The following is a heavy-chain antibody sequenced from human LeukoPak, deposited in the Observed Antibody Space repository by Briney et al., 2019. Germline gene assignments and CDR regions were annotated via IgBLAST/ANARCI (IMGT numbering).Heavy chain of an antibody. V-gene: IGHV1-2*02. CDR1: VYTFTGYY. CDR2: INPNSGGT. J-gene: IGHJ4*02. CDR3: ASQNSRGLLEWLF. Sequence: ASLKVSCKASVYTFTGYYMHWVRQAPGQGLEWMGWINPNSGGTNYAQKFQGRVTMTRDTSISTAYMELSRLRSDDTAVYYCASQNSRGLLEWLFWGQGTLVTVSS. D-gene: IGHD3-3*01.